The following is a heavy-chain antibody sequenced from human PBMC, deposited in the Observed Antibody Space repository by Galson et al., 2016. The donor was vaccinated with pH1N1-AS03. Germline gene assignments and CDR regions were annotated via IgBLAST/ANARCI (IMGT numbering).Heavy chain of an antibody. CDR2: LSYAGTSE. CDR1: GFSVDDYG. D-gene: IGHD5-18*01. CDR3: AKEGGYTFGRQHLDS. J-gene: IGHJ4*02. V-gene: IGHV3-30*05. Sequence: SLRLSCAASGFSVDDYGMSWVRQAPGKGLEWIAVLSYAGTSEYFADSVKGRFTVSRDNAKNTLYLQMSNLRVEDTAVYYCAKEGGYTFGRQHLDSWGQGILVAVSS.